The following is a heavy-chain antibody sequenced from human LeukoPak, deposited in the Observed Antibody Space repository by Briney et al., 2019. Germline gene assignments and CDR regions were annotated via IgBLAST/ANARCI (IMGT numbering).Heavy chain of an antibody. D-gene: IGHD1-26*01. CDR2: ISSNGGST. V-gene: IGHV3-64*01. Sequence: GGSLRLSCAASGFTFSSYAMHWVRQAPGKGLEYVSAISSNGGSTYYANPVKGRFTISRDNSKNTLYLQMNSLRAEDTAVYYCAKGGFGSYYPYYFDYWGQGTLVTVSS. CDR1: GFTFSSYA. J-gene: IGHJ4*02. CDR3: AKGGFGSYYPYYFDY.